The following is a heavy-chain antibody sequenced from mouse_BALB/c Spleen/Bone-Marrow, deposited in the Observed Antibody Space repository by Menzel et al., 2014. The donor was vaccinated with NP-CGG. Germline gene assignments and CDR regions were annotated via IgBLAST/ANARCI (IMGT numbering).Heavy chain of an antibody. J-gene: IGHJ1*01. Sequence: EVKLMESGGGLVQPGGSLKLSCAASGFAFSGYWMTWVRQAPGKGLEWIGEINPDSSTINYTPSLKDKFIISRDNAKNALLLQVSKVISYDTSLYYCASTGYYYSKDVWGAGTTVTVSS. V-gene: IGHV4-1*02. CDR2: INPDSSTI. CDR3: ASTGYYYSKDV. CDR1: GFAFSGYW. D-gene: IGHD2-3*01.